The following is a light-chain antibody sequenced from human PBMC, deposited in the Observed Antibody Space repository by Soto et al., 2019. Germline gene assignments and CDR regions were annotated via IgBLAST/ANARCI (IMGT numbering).Light chain of an antibody. CDR1: SSDVGGYNY. CDR3: SSYAGNNNFL. J-gene: IGLJ2*01. CDR2: EVT. Sequence: QSVLTQPPSASGSPGQSVTISCTGTSSDVGGYNYVSWYQHHPGKAPKLVIYEVTKRPSGVPDRFSGSKSGNTASLTVSGLQAEDEADYHCSSYAGNNNFLFGGGTQLTVL. V-gene: IGLV2-8*01.